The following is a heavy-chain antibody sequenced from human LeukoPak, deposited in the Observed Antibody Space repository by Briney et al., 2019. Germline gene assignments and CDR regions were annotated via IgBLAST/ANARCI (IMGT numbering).Heavy chain of an antibody. J-gene: IGHJ6*02. CDR1: GGSISSYY. D-gene: IGHD3-22*01. V-gene: IGHV4-4*07. CDR2: IYTSGST. CDR3: ARHGGPPYDSRRYYYYGMDV. Sequence: SETLSLTCTVSGGSISSYYWSWIRQPAGKGLEWIGRIYTSGSTNYNPSLKSRVTMSVDTSKNQFSLKLSSVTAADTAVYYCARHGGPPYDSRRYYYYGMDVWGQGTTVTVSS.